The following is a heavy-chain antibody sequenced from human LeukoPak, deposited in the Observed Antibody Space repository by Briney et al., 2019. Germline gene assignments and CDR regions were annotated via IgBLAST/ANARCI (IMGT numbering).Heavy chain of an antibody. Sequence: PSGGSLRLSCAASGFNFDDYAMHWVRQAPGKGLEWVSGISWNSGSIGYADSVKGRFTISRDNAKNSLHLQMNSLREEDTALYYCAKDVSYDYVWGSLDYWGQGTLVTVSS. J-gene: IGHJ4*02. V-gene: IGHV3-9*01. CDR3: AKDVSYDYVWGSLDY. CDR2: ISWNSGSI. CDR1: GFNFDDYA. D-gene: IGHD3-16*01.